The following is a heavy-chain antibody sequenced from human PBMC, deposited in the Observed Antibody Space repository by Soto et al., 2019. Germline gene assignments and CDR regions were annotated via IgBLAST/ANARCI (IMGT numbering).Heavy chain of an antibody. CDR2: INHSGST. Sequence: SETLSLTCTVSGGSISSGGYYWSWIRQHPGKGLEWIGEINHSGSTNYNPSLKSRVTISVDTSKNQFSLKLSSVTAADTAVYYCARGGYSIAAAGRNFDYWGQGTLVTISS. CDR1: GGSISSGGYY. V-gene: IGHV4-39*07. J-gene: IGHJ4*02. CDR3: ARGGYSIAAAGRNFDY. D-gene: IGHD6-13*01.